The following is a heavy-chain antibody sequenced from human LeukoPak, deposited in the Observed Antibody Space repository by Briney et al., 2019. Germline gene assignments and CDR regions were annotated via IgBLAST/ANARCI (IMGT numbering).Heavy chain of an antibody. V-gene: IGHV3-30-3*01. Sequence: GGSLRLSCVVSVFTFTNYLVHWVRQAPGKGLEWVTLVSSDGGIKYYADSVKGRFSVSRDISKNTLYLQMNSLRVDDTAVYYCARDSETTPIHVLGYWGQGTLVTVSS. CDR1: VFTFTNYL. CDR3: ARDSETTPIHVLGY. J-gene: IGHJ4*02. D-gene: IGHD2-15*01. CDR2: VSSDGGIK.